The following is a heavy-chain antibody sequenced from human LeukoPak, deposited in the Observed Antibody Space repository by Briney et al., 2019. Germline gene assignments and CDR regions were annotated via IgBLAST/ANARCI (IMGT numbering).Heavy chain of an antibody. J-gene: IGHJ4*02. D-gene: IGHD3-10*01. V-gene: IGHV3-53*01. CDR2: IYSGGST. CDR3: ARVGGH. CDR1: GFTFSRYS. Sequence: GGSLRLSCAASGFTFSRYSMNWVRQAPGKGLESVSVIYSGGSTYYAESVRGRFTISRDNSKNTLYLQMNSLGVEDTAVYYCARVGGHWGQGTLVTVSS.